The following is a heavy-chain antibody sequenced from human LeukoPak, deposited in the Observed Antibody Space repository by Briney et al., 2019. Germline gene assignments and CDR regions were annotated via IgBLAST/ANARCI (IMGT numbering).Heavy chain of an antibody. D-gene: IGHD6-13*01. CDR3: ARDRSASSSWYEKGAFDI. J-gene: IGHJ3*02. Sequence: SETLSLTCTVSGGSISSYYWSWIRQPPGKGLEWIGYIYYSGSTNYNPSLKSRVTISVDTSKNQFSLKLSSVTAADTAVYYCARDRSASSSWYEKGAFDIWGQGTMVTVSS. CDR2: IYYSGST. V-gene: IGHV4-59*01. CDR1: GGSISSYY.